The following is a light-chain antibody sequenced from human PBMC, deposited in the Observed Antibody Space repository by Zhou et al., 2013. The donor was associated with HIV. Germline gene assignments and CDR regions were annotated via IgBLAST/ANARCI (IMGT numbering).Light chain of an antibody. CDR1: QGIINY. CDR3: QQYGDLPIT. V-gene: IGKV1-33*01. CDR2: DAF. J-gene: IGKJ5*01. Sequence: DIQMTQSPPSLSASVGDRVTITCQASQGIINYLNWYQQKPGKVPQLLIFDAFNLHTGVSSRFRGGGSGTEFTLTINSLQPEDVAIYYCQQYGDLPITFGQGTRLEIK.